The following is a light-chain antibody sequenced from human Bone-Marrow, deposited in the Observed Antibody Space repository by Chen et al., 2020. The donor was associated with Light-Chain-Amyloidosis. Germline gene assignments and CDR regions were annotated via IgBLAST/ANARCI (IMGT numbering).Light chain of an antibody. CDR2: SDN. V-gene: IGLV1-44*01. J-gene: IGLJ2*01. CDR1: TSNIGTYT. Sequence: QSVLTQPPSTSGTPGQRVTISCSRSTSNIGTYTVNWYRQVPGTAPRLLIQSDNQRPSGVPDRFAGTSYGTSASLAISWLQSEDEDDYCCAAEDDSLNGVVFGGGTKMTVL. CDR3: AAEDDSLNGVV.